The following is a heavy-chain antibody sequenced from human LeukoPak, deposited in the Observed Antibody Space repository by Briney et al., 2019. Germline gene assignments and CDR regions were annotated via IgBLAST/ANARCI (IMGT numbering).Heavy chain of an antibody. CDR3: ARVGPVEVVAATQIPPYYGMDV. J-gene: IGHJ6*02. Sequence: GASVKVSCKVSGYTLTELSMHWVRQAPGKGLEWMGWINPNSGGTNYAQKFQGRVTMTRDTSISTAYMELSRLRSDDTAVYYCARVGPVEVVAATQIPPYYGMDVWGQGTTVTVSS. CDR1: GYTLTELS. D-gene: IGHD2-15*01. V-gene: IGHV1-2*02. CDR2: INPNSGGT.